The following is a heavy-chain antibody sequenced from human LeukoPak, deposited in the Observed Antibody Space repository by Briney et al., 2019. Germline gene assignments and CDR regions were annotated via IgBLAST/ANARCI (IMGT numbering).Heavy chain of an antibody. CDR3: ARGGNDFWSGSPDAFDI. D-gene: IGHD3-3*01. V-gene: IGHV4-59*01. CDR2: IYYSGST. J-gene: IGHJ3*02. Sequence: PETLSLTCTVSGGSISSYYWSWIRQPPGKGLEWIGYIYYSGSTNYNPSLKSRVTISVDTSKNQFSLKLSSVTAADTAVYYCARGGNDFWSGSPDAFDIWGQGTMVTDSS. CDR1: GGSISSYY.